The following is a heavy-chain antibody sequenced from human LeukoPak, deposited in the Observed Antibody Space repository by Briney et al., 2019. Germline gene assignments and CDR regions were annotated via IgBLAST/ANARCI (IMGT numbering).Heavy chain of an antibody. V-gene: IGHV4-59*01. CDR3: ARGLDWGAESFDY. Sequence: PSETLSLTCTVSGGSISSYYWSWIRQPPGKGLEWIGYIYYSGSTNYNPSLKSRVTISVDTSKNQFSLKLSSVTAADTAVYYCARGLDWGAESFDYWGQGTLVTVSS. D-gene: IGHD7-27*01. CDR1: GGSISSYY. J-gene: IGHJ4*02. CDR2: IYYSGST.